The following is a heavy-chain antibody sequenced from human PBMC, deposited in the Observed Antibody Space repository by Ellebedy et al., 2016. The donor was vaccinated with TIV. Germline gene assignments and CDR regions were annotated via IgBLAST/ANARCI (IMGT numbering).Heavy chain of an antibody. CDR3: ARDRPRYDFWSGYWGNDAFDI. CDR2: INPSGGST. Sequence: ASVKVSCXASGYTFTSYYMHWVRQAPGQGLEWMGIINPSGGSTSYAQKFQGRVTMTRDTSTSTVYMELSSLRSEDTAVYYCARDRPRYDFWSGYWGNDAFDIWGQGTMVTVSS. J-gene: IGHJ3*02. D-gene: IGHD3-3*01. V-gene: IGHV1-46*01. CDR1: GYTFTSYY.